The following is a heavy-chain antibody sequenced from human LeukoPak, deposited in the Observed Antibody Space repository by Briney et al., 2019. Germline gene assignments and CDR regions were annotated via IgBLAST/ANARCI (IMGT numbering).Heavy chain of an antibody. J-gene: IGHJ4*02. CDR2: IYYSGST. V-gene: IGHV4-59*01. CDR1: GGSISSYY. Sequence: SETLSLTCTVSGGSISSYYWSWIRQPPGKGLEWIAYIYYSGSTNYNPSLKSRVTISVDTSKNQFSLKLSSVTAAATAVYYCARDSIAVAGIGLDYWGQGTLVTVSS. CDR3: ARDSIAVAGIGLDY. D-gene: IGHD6-19*01.